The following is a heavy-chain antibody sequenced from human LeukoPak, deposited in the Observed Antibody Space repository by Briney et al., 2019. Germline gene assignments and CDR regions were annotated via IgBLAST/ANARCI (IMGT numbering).Heavy chain of an antibody. V-gene: IGHV4-59*01. CDR1: GGSISSYY. J-gene: IGHJ5*02. Sequence: SETLSLTSTVSGGSISSYYWSWIRQPPGKGLEWIGYIYYSGSTNYNPSLKSRVTISVDTSKNQFSLKLSSVTAADTAVYYCARGISGDYVRWFDPWGQGTLVTVSS. CDR2: IYYSGST. D-gene: IGHD4-17*01. CDR3: ARGISGDYVRWFDP.